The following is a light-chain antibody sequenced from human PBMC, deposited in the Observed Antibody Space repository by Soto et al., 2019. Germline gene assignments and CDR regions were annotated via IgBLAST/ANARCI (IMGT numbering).Light chain of an antibody. Sequence: DIEMTQSPSAMSASVGDRVTITCRASQDVSNDLGWFQQKPGKAPKRLIFGASNLESGVPSRFSGSGSGTEFALTISGLQPDDFATYYCQQYNSWTFGQGTKVDIK. CDR1: QDVSND. J-gene: IGKJ1*01. CDR2: GAS. V-gene: IGKV1-17*03. CDR3: QQYNSWT.